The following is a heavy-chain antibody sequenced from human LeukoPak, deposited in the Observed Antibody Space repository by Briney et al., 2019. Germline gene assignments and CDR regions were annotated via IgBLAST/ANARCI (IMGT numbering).Heavy chain of an antibody. CDR1: GFTFSSYW. CDR3: ARDKQVGVTHFDF. Sequence: GGSLRLSCAASGFTFSSYWMSWVRQAPGKGLEWVANIRQDGSEIYYVDSVKGRFIISRDNAKNSLYLQMNSLRAEDTAVYYCARDKQVGVTHFDFWGQGTLVTVSS. D-gene: IGHD1-26*01. J-gene: IGHJ4*02. CDR2: IRQDGSEI. V-gene: IGHV3-7*01.